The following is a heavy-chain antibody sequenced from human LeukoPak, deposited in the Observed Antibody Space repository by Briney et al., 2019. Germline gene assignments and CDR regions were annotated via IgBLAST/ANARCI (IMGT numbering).Heavy chain of an antibody. CDR3: ARGITGSNNRFDP. V-gene: IGHV3-53*05. J-gene: IGHJ5*01. CDR2: IYTGGTT. Sequence: GGSLRLSCAASGFTVSSTYMSWLRQAPGKGLELVSLIYTGGTTYYADSVKGRFTISRDNSENTLYLQMNSLRAEDTAVYYCARGITGSNNRFDPWGQGTLVTVSS. D-gene: IGHD1-20*01. CDR1: GFTVSSTY.